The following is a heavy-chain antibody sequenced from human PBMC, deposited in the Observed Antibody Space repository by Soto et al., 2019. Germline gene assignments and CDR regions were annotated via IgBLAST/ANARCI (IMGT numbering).Heavy chain of an antibody. V-gene: IGHV1-8*01. D-gene: IGHD6-19*01. CDR2: MNPNSGNT. CDR1: GYTFTSYD. Sequence: QVPLVQSGAEVKKPGASVKVSCKASGYTFTSYDINWVRQATGQGLEWMGWMNPNSGNTGYAQKFQGRVTMTRNTSISTAYMALSSLRSEDTAVYYYARASLRQWLAWGDAFDIWGQGTMVTVSS. CDR3: ARASLRQWLAWGDAFDI. J-gene: IGHJ3*02.